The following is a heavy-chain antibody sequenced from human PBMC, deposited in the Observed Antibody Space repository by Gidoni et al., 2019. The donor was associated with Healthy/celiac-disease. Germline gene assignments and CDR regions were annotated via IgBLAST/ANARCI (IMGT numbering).Heavy chain of an antibody. J-gene: IGHJ6*02. V-gene: IGHV3-33*01. Sequence: QVQLVESGGGVVQPGRSLRLSCAASGFTFSSYGMPWVRQAPGKGLEWVAVIWYDGSNKYYADSVKGRFTISRDNSKNTLYLQMNSLRAEDTAVYYCARDEGYYYGSGSYYKGMDVWGQGTTVTVSS. CDR2: IWYDGSNK. CDR3: ARDEGYYYGSGSYYKGMDV. D-gene: IGHD3-10*01. CDR1: GFTFSSYG.